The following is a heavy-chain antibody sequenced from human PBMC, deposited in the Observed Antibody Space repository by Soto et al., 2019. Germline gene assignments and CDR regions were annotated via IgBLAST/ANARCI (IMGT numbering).Heavy chain of an antibody. J-gene: IGHJ3*02. CDR2: LSYDGSNK. CDR1: GFSFSSYG. CDR3: ATSFGELFPEAFDI. Sequence: QVQLVESGGGVVQPGRSLRLSCAGSGFSFSSYGMHLVRQAPGKGLEWVTFLSYDGSNKYYADSVKGRFTISRYNSKNTMYLQMNSLRPEDTAVYYCATSFGELFPEAFDIWGLGTTVTVSS. D-gene: IGHD3-10*01. V-gene: IGHV3-30*03.